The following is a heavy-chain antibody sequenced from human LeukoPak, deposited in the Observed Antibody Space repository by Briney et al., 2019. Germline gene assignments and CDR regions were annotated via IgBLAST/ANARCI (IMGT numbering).Heavy chain of an antibody. CDR1: GGSFSGYY. V-gene: IGHV4-34*01. CDR3: ARGRGYSYGYGDY. Sequence: SETLSLTCAVYGGSFSGYYWSWIRQPPGKGLEWIGEINHSGSTNYNPSLKSRVTISVDTSKNQFSLKLSSVTAADTAVYYCARGRGYSYGYGDYWGQGTLVTVSS. D-gene: IGHD5-18*01. J-gene: IGHJ4*02. CDR2: INHSGST.